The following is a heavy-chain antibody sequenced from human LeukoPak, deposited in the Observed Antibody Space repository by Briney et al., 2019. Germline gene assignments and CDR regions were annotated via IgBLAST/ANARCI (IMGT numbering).Heavy chain of an antibody. CDR1: GGSISSCSYY. CDR3: ARQPRHYDYVWGSYRSRQFDY. Sequence: SETLSLTCTVSGGSISSCSYYWGWIRQPPGKGLEWIGSIYYSGSTYYDPSLKSRVTISVDTSKNQFSLKLSSVTAADTAVYYCARQPRHYDYVWGSYRSRQFDYWGQGTLVTVSS. D-gene: IGHD3-16*02. J-gene: IGHJ4*02. V-gene: IGHV4-39*01. CDR2: IYYSGST.